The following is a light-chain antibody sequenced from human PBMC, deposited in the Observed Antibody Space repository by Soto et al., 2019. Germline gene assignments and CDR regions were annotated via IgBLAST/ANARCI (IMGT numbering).Light chain of an antibody. V-gene: IGLV2-14*01. CDR2: EVN. CDR3: SSYRGSSTLYV. Sequence: QSALAQPASVSGSPGQSITIPCTGTSSDVGTYNYVSWYQQHPGKAPTLMIYEVNNRPSGVSNRFSGSKSDNTASLTISGLQAEDEADYYCSSYRGSSTLYVFGTGTKVTVL. CDR1: SSDVGTYNY. J-gene: IGLJ1*01.